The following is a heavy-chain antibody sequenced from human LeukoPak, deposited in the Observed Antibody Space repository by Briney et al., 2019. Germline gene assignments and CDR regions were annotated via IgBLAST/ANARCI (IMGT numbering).Heavy chain of an antibody. CDR3: ASDPLLTTVTTSAFDI. CDR1: GFTFSRYS. CDR2: LSSDGSNK. D-gene: IGHD4-17*01. V-gene: IGHV3-30-3*01. J-gene: IGHJ3*02. Sequence: GGSLRLSCAASGFTFSRYSMHWARQAPGKGLEWVSFLSSDGSNKYYADSVKGRFIISRDNSKNTLYLQMNSLRVEDTAVYYCASDPLLTTVTTSAFDIWGQGTMVTVSS.